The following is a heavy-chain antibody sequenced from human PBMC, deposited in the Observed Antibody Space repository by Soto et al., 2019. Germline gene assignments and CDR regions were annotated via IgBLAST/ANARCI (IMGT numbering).Heavy chain of an antibody. V-gene: IGHV1-18*01. D-gene: IGHD3-3*01. Sequence: QVQLVQSGAEVKKPGASVKVSCKASGYTFTSYGISWVRQAPGQGLEWMGWISGYNGHTNYAQKLQGRVTMTTDTSTSTAYMELGSLRSDDTAVYYCARVDHDFWSGQHYYFDYWGQGTLVTVSS. CDR1: GYTFTSYG. CDR3: ARVDHDFWSGQHYYFDY. CDR2: ISGYNGHT. J-gene: IGHJ4*02.